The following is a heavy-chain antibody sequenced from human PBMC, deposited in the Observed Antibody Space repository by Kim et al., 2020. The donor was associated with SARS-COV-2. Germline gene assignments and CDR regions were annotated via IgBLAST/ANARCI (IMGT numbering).Heavy chain of an antibody. D-gene: IGHD5-12*01. V-gene: IGHV1-18*01. CDR2: GQT. J-gene: IGHJ4*02. CDR3: AKDYGYNIDY. Sequence: GQTYNAQNLQGRVTVTTDTSTNTAYMELRGLRPDDTAVYYCAKDYGYNIDYWGQGTLVTVSS.